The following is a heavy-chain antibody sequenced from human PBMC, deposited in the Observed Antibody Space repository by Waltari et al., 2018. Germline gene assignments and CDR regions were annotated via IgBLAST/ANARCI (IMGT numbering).Heavy chain of an antibody. D-gene: IGHD3-3*01. CDR1: GFNLSNDG. CDR2: ISFDGKNK. V-gene: IGHV3-30*03. CDR3: AAKVFRRSGFDC. J-gene: IGHJ4*02. Sequence: QVQLVESGGGVVQPGRSLRLSCAVSGFNLSNDGMHWVRQAPGKGLEWVALISFDGKNKHYADSVKGRFTVSRDTSKNTLFVEMKSLRAEDTAVYYCAAKVFRRSGFDCWGQGILVTVSS.